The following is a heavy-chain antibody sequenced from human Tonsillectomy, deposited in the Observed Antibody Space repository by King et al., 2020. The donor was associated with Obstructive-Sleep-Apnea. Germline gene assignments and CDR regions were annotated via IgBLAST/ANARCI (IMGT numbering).Heavy chain of an antibody. CDR1: GFTFSYYG. Sequence: VQLVESGGGVVQPGRSLRLSCAASGFTFSYYGMHWVRQAPGKGLEWVAVIWYDGSNKYYADSVKGRFTISRDNSKNKRFLQMNSLRAEDTAVYYCARDGRYCSSTSCYAGGGYYGMDVWGQGTTVTVSS. CDR2: IWYDGSNK. CDR3: ARDGRYCSSTSCYAGGGYYGMDV. V-gene: IGHV3-33*01. J-gene: IGHJ6*02. D-gene: IGHD2-2*01.